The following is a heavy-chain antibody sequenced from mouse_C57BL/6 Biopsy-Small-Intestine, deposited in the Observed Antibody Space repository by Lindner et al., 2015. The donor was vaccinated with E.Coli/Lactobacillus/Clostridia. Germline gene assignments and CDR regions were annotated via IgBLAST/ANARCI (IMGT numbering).Heavy chain of an antibody. V-gene: IGHV1-54*01. Sequence: VQLQESGAELVRPGTSVKVSCKASGYAFTNYLIEWVKQRPGQGLEWIGVINPGSGGTNYNVKFKGKATLTADKSSSTAYMQLSSLTSEDSAVYFCARNRTYAMDYWGQGTSVTVSS. CDR1: GYAFTNYL. CDR3: ARNRTYAMDY. J-gene: IGHJ4*01. CDR2: INPGSGGT.